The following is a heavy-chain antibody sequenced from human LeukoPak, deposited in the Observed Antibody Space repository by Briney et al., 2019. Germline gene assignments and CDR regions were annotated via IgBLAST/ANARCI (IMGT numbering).Heavy chain of an antibody. J-gene: IGHJ4*02. D-gene: IGHD1-26*01. Sequence: GGSLRLSCAASGFTFSSYAMHWVRQAPGKGLEWVAVISYDGSNKYYADSVKGRFTISRDNSKNTLSLQMNSLRAEDTAVYYCARDRSVSGELDYWGQGTLVTVSS. CDR3: ARDRSVSGELDY. V-gene: IGHV3-30-3*01. CDR1: GFTFSSYA. CDR2: ISYDGSNK.